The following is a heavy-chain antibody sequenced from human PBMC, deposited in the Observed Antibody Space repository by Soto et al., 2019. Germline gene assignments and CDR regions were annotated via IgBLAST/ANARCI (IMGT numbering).Heavy chain of an antibody. V-gene: IGHV5-10-1*01. J-gene: IGHJ6*02. CDR1: GYSFTSYW. CDR3: ARVITTYYYYGMDV. Sequence: GESLKISCKGSGYSFTSYWISWVRQMPGKGLEWMGRIDPSDSYTNYSPSFQGHVTISADKSISTAYLQWSSLKASDTAMYFCARVITTYYYYGMDVWGQGTTVTVSS. CDR2: IDPSDSYT. D-gene: IGHD3-3*01.